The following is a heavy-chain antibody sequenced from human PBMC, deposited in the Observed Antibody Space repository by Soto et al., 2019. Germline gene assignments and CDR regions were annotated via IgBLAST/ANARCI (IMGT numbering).Heavy chain of an antibody. CDR1: GDSLDYCY. CDR2: VSDSGRT. J-gene: IGHJ6*02. Sequence: PSETLSLTCTVSGDSLDYCYWSWIRQPPGKGLEWIGDVSDSGRTNYNPSLRSRVTISVDTSKNQFSLKLNSVTAADTAVYYCARDSTTWFPYYGIDVWGQGTTVTVS. CDR3: ARDSTTWFPYYGIDV. V-gene: IGHV4-59*01. D-gene: IGHD2-2*01.